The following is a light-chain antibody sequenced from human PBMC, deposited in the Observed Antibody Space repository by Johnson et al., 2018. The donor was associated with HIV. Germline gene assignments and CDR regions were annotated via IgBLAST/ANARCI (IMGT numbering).Light chain of an antibody. CDR3: ATWDSSLSAYV. CDR1: SSNIGNKY. Sequence: QSVLTQPPSVSAAPGQKVTISCSGSSSNIGNKYVSWYQQLPGTAPKLLIYENTKRPSGIPDRFSGSKSGTSATLAITGLHTGDEADYYCATWDSSLSAYVCGPGTKVTIL. J-gene: IGLJ1*01. CDR2: ENT. V-gene: IGLV1-51*02.